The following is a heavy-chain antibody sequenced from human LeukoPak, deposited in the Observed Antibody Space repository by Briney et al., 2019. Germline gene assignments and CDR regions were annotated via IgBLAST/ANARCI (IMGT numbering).Heavy chain of an antibody. CDR3: ATDSGSDIYYYYGMDV. D-gene: IGHD3-10*01. CDR2: FDPEDGET. Sequence: ASVKVSCKVSGYTLTELSMHWVRQAPGQGLEWMGGFDPEDGETIYAQKFQGRVTMTEDTSTDTAYMELSSLRSEDTAVYYCATDSGSDIYYYYGMDVWGQGTTVTVSS. V-gene: IGHV1-24*01. CDR1: GYTLTELS. J-gene: IGHJ6*02.